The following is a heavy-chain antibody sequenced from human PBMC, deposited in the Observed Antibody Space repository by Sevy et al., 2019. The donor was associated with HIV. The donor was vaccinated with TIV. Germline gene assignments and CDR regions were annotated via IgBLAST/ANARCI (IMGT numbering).Heavy chain of an antibody. V-gene: IGHV1-69*13. CDR1: GGTLTNYA. D-gene: IGHD2-8*01. CDR3: TSGAACSNGVCYPRGFDP. Sequence: ASVKVSCKASGGTLTNYAISWVRQAPGQGLEWMGEIDPIFGTSHPARSFQGRVTITADESTSTAYMELRSLRSEDTGVYYCTSGAACSNGVCYPRGFDPWGQGTLVTVSS. CDR2: IDPIFGTS. J-gene: IGHJ5*02.